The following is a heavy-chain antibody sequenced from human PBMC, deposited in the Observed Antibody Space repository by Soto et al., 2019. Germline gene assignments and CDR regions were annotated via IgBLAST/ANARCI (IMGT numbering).Heavy chain of an antibody. Sequence: WSLRLSCAASGFTFSSYAMSWVRQAPGKGLEWVSAISGSGGSTYYADSVKGRFTISRDNSKNTLYLQMNSLRAEDTAVYYCAKPHYYDSSGYSSFDYWGQGTLVTVSS. V-gene: IGHV3-23*01. CDR3: AKPHYYDSSGYSSFDY. CDR2: ISGSGGST. J-gene: IGHJ4*02. D-gene: IGHD3-22*01. CDR1: GFTFSSYA.